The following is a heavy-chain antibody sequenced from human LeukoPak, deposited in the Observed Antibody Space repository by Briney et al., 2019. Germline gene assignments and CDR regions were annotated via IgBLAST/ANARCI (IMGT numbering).Heavy chain of an antibody. CDR1: GFTVSSNY. J-gene: IGHJ6*02. V-gene: IGHV3-53*01. CDR3: ARHQYCSSTSCYEWDYYGMDV. Sequence: PGGSLRLSCAASGFTVSSNYMSWVRQAPGKGLEWVSVIYSRGNTYYADSVKGRFTISRDNAKNSLYLQMNSLRAEDTAVYYCARHQYCSSTSCYEWDYYGMDVWGQGTTVTVSS. CDR2: IYSRGNT. D-gene: IGHD2-2*01.